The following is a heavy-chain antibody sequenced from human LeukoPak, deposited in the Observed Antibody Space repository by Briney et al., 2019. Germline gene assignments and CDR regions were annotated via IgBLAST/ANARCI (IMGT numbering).Heavy chain of an antibody. CDR2: INPNSSGT. Sequence: ASVKVSCKASEYTITDYYVHWVRQAPGQGLEWMGWINPNSSGTYYARKFQGRVTLTRDTSINTAYMELSGLISDDTATYFCAKCGSGGSCYSDWGQGTLVTVSS. D-gene: IGHD2-15*01. J-gene: IGHJ4*02. V-gene: IGHV1-2*02. CDR1: EYTITDYY. CDR3: AKCGSGGSCYSD.